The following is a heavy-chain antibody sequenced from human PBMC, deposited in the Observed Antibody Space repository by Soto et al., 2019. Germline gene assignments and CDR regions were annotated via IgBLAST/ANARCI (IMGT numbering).Heavy chain of an antibody. Sequence: QVQLVESGGNVVQPGRSLRHSCAASGFSFSSHGMHWVRQAPGKGLEWVAHLWAGGNIRYYAYSVKGRFTISSDHSKNSLYLQMDSLGAEDTDVYYCARDAQHLANYGMDVWGQGTTVTVSS. V-gene: IGHV3-33*01. J-gene: IGHJ6*02. D-gene: IGHD3-3*02. CDR2: LWAGGNIR. CDR1: GFSFSSHG. CDR3: ARDAQHLANYGMDV.